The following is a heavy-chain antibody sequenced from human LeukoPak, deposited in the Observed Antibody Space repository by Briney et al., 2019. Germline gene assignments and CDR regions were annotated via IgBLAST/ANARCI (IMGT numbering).Heavy chain of an antibody. Sequence: SETLSLTCTVSGGSVSSDSWNWIRQSPGRGLEFIGYIYNTGSSNHNPPLKNRVTISLDKSKRQLSLELSSVTAADTAIYYCARQGKMNLVRGTFWYFDLWGRGTLVTVSS. CDR2: IYNTGSS. CDR1: GGSVSSDS. D-gene: IGHD3-10*01. CDR3: ARQGKMNLVRGTFWYFDL. V-gene: IGHV4-59*08. J-gene: IGHJ2*01.